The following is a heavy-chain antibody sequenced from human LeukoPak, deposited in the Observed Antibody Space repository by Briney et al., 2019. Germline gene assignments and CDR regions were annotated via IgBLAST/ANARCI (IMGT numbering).Heavy chain of an antibody. CDR2: INPNSGGT. CDR3: ARERALAGIAVAGDVDY. J-gene: IGHJ4*02. D-gene: IGHD6-19*01. V-gene: IGHV1-2*02. CDR1: GYTFTGYY. Sequence: ASVKVSCKASGYTFTGYYMHWVRQAPGQGLEWMGWINPNSGGTNYAQKFQGRVTMTRDTSISTAYMELSRLRSDDTAVYYCARERALAGIAVAGDVDYWGQGTLVTVSS.